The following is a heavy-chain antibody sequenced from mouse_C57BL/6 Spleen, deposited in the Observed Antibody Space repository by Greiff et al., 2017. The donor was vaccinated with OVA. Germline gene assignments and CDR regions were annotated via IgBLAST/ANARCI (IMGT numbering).Heavy chain of an antibody. D-gene: IGHD2-5*01. CDR2: IYPGDGDT. CDR3: ARAYYSNYVGAMDY. V-gene: IGHV1-80*01. Sequence: VQLQQSGAELVKPGASVKISCKASGYAFSSYWMNWVKQRPGKGLEWIGQIYPGDGDTNYNGKFKGKATLTADKSSSTAYMQLSSLTSEDSAVYFCARAYYSNYVGAMDYWGQGTSVTVSS. J-gene: IGHJ4*01. CDR1: GYAFSSYW.